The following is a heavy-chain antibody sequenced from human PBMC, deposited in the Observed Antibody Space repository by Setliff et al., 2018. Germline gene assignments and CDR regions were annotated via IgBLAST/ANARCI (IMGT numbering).Heavy chain of an antibody. CDR2: ISWNSGSI. CDR1: GFTFDDYA. J-gene: IGHJ4*02. V-gene: IGHV3-9*01. CDR3: AKGGDF. Sequence: GGSLRLSCAASGFTFDDYAMHWVRQAPGKGLEWVSGISWNSGSIGYADSVKGQFTISRDNAKNSLYLQMNSLRAEDTALYYCAKGGDFWGQGTLVTVSS.